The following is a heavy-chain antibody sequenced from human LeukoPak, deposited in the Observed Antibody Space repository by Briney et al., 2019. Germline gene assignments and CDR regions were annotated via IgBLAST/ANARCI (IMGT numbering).Heavy chain of an antibody. J-gene: IGHJ5*02. CDR1: GFTFSSYW. D-gene: IGHD1-26*01. CDR3: ARGREVDWFDP. Sequence: PGGSLRLSCAASGFTFSSYWMHWFRQAPGKGLVWVSRINSDGSSTSYADSVKGRFTISRDNTKNTLSPQMTSLRAEDTAVYYCARGREVDWFDPWGQGTLVTVSS. CDR2: INSDGSST. V-gene: IGHV3-74*01.